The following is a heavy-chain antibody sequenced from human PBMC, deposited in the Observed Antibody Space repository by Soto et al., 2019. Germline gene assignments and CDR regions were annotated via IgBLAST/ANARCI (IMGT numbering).Heavy chain of an antibody. J-gene: IGHJ4*02. Sequence: EVRLVESGGDLVQRGGSLRLSCAASGFPFSSYWMHWVRHTPGKGLDWVARISGDGVKTYYADSVTGRFTVSRDNAKNTLSLQINGLRAEDTAVYYCAREYYGLLTGYYADYWGQGTLVSVSS. CDR1: GFPFSSYW. CDR2: ISGDGVKT. D-gene: IGHD3-9*01. CDR3: AREYYGLLTGYYADY. V-gene: IGHV3-74*01.